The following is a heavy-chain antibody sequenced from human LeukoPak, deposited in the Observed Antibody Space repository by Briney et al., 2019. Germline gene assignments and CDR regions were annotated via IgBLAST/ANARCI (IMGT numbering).Heavy chain of an antibody. V-gene: IGHV3-69-1*01. CDR3: ARARSYVGFDS. D-gene: IGHD4-23*01. J-gene: IGHJ4*02. Sequence: GGPLRLSCAASGVTFTDYTINGVPQPPGKGLEWVSSTSTSRNIYYPASVTGRSPVSRENAKTPVYLPPKRLRAEDTAVYYCARARSYVGFDSWGQGSLVTVSS. CDR1: GVTFTDYT. CDR2: TSTSRNI.